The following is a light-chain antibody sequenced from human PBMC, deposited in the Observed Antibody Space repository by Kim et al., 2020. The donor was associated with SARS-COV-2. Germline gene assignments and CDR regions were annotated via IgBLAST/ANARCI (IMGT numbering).Light chain of an antibody. Sequence: KTVTISGSRSSGSIASNYVQWYQQRPGSAPTTVIYADNQRPSGVPVRFSGSIDSSSNSASLTISGLKTEDEADYYCQSYDSSNHVVFGGGTQLTVL. CDR2: ADN. J-gene: IGLJ2*01. V-gene: IGLV6-57*03. CDR1: SGSIASNY. CDR3: QSYDSSNHVV.